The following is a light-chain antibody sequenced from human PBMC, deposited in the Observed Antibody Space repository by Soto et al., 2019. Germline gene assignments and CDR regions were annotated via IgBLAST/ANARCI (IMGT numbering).Light chain of an antibody. V-gene: IGKV3-20*01. J-gene: IGKJ3*01. Sequence: EIVVTQSPGILSLSPGERATLSCRASQSVSSTYLVWYQQKPGQAPRLLIYGATSRASGIPDRFSGSGSGTDFTLTISRLEPEDFAVYYCQQFGDSLTFGPGTKVDIK. CDR2: GAT. CDR1: QSVSSTY. CDR3: QQFGDSLT.